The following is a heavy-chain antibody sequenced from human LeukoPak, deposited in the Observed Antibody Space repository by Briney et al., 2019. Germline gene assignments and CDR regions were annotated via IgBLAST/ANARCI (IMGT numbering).Heavy chain of an antibody. CDR2: ISSSSSTI. Sequence: PGGSLRLSCAASGFTFSSYSMNWVRQAPGKGLEWVSYISSSSSTIYYADSVKGRFTISRDNAKNSLYLQMNSLRAEDTAVYYCARNYYYDSSGYEGDAFDIWGQGTMVTVSS. CDR3: ARNYYYDSSGYEGDAFDI. CDR1: GFTFSSYS. J-gene: IGHJ3*02. D-gene: IGHD3-22*01. V-gene: IGHV3-48*01.